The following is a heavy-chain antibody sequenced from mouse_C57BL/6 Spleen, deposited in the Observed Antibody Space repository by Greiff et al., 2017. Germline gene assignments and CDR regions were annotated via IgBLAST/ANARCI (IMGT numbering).Heavy chain of an antibody. CDR3: ARSGGNYEDYYAMDY. Sequence: VQLQQSGAELVKPGASVKLSCTASGFNITDYYMHWVKQRTEQGLEWIGRIDPEDGDTKYAPKFQGKATITADTSSNTAYLRLSSLTSEDTAVYYCARSGGNYEDYYAMDYWGQGTSVTVSS. V-gene: IGHV14-2*01. D-gene: IGHD2-1*01. CDR1: GFNITDYY. CDR2: IDPEDGDT. J-gene: IGHJ4*01.